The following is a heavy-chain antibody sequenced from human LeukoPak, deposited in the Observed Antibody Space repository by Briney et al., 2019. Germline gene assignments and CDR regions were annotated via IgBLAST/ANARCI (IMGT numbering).Heavy chain of an antibody. V-gene: IGHV1-2*02. Sequence: ASVKVSCKASGYTFTSYYMHWVRQAPGQGLEWMGWINPSSGGTNYAQKFQGRVTMTRDTSISTAYMELSRLRSDDTAVYYCARDCCSSPGYYMDVWGKGTTVTVSS. CDR3: ARDCCSSPGYYMDV. D-gene: IGHD2-2*01. J-gene: IGHJ6*03. CDR1: GYTFTSYY. CDR2: INPSSGGT.